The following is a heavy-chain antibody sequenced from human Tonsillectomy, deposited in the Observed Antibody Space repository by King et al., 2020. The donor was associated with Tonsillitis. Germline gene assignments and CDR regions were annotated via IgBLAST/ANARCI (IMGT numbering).Heavy chain of an antibody. CDR1: GFTFIGYS. CDR3: ARERGGYFYVDY. CDR2: ISSSSNYI. D-gene: IGHD3-22*01. Sequence: QLVQSGGGLVKPGGSLRLSCAASGFTFIGYSMNWVRQAPGKGLEWVSSISSSSNYIYYANSVKGRFTISSDNAKNSLYLQMNSMRAEDTAVYYCARERGGYFYVDYWGQGTLVTVSS. J-gene: IGHJ4*02. V-gene: IGHV3-21*01.